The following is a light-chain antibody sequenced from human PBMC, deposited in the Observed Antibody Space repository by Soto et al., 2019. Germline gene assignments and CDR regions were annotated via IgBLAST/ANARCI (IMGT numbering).Light chain of an antibody. V-gene: IGKV2-28*01. Sequence: DIVMTQSPLSLPVTPGEPASISCRSSQSLLHSNGYNYLHWYLQKPGQSPQLLIYLGSNRASGVPDRFSGSGSGTDFTLKISRVEAEDVGVYYCMQALQTPITCGQGTRLEIK. CDR1: QSLLHSNGYNY. CDR3: MQALQTPIT. CDR2: LGS. J-gene: IGKJ5*01.